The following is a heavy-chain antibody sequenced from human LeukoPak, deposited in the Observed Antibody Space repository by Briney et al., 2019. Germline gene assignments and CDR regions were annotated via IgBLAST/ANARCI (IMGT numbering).Heavy chain of an antibody. Sequence: PGGSLRLSCAASGFTFSSYWMHWVRQAPGKGLVWVSRINSDGSSRSYADSVKGRFTISRDNSKNTLYLQMNSLRAEDTAVYYCARQYSSGWYCDYWGQGTLVTVSS. J-gene: IGHJ4*02. CDR1: GFTFSSYW. V-gene: IGHV3-74*01. CDR2: INSDGSSR. D-gene: IGHD6-19*01. CDR3: ARQYSSGWYCDY.